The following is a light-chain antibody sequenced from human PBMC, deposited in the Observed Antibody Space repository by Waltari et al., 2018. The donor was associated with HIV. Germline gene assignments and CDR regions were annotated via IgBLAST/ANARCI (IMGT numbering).Light chain of an antibody. CDR2: DVF. CDR3: CSYAGSRTWV. Sequence: QSALTQPASVSGSPGQSITVPCTGTSSDVGGSNFVSWYQQHPGKAPKLIIFDVFNRPAGVSERFSGSRSGNTASLTVSGLQAEDEADYYCCSYAGSRTWVFGGGTALTVL. J-gene: IGLJ3*02. V-gene: IGLV2-23*02. CDR1: SSDVGGSNF.